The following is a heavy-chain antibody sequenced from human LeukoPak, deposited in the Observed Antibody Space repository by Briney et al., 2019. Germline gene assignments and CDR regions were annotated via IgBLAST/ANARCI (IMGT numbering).Heavy chain of an antibody. CDR2: ISGSGGST. V-gene: IGHV3-23*01. CDR3: AKDSGGPGYTSSDFDY. CDR1: GFTFSSYA. Sequence: GGFLRLSCAASGFTFSSYAMSWVRQAPGKGLEWVSAISGSGGSTYYADSVKGRFTISRDNSKNTLYLQMNSLRAEDTAVYYCAKDSGGPGYTSSDFDYWGQGTLVTVSS. J-gene: IGHJ4*02. D-gene: IGHD6-13*01.